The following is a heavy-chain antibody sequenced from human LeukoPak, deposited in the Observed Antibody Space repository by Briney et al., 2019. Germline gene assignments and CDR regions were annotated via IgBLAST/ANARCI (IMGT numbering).Heavy chain of an antibody. CDR3: ASRKLGSDY. CDR2: IYHTGST. J-gene: IGHJ4*02. D-gene: IGHD7-27*01. CDR1: GGSVSDYY. Sequence: SETLSLTCTISGGSVSDYYWSWIRQSPGKGLEWIGYIYHTGSTSYSPSLKSRVTISADTSQNQFSLKLSSVTAADTAVYYCASRKLGSDYWGQGTLVTVSS. V-gene: IGHV4-59*02.